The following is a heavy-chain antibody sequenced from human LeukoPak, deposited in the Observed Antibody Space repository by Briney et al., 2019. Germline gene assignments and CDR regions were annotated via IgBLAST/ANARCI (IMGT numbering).Heavy chain of an antibody. CDR3: TTTNY. J-gene: IGHJ4*02. V-gene: IGHV3-15*01. CDR1: GFTLSNAW. Sequence: GGSLRLSCAASGFTLSNAWMSWVRQAPGKGLEWVGRIRSKSDGGTTDSAAPAKGRFTISRDDSKNTLYLQMNSLKAEDTGVYYCTTTNYWGQGTLVTVSS. CDR2: IRSKSDGGTT.